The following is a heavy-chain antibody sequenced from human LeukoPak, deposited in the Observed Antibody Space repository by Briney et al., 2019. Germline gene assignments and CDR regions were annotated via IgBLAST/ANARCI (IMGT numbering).Heavy chain of an antibody. CDR3: ARGGLGSWTFDS. D-gene: IGHD3-10*01. Sequence: GGSLRLSCAASGFTFSSYEMNWVRQAPGKGLEWVSYISSSGSTIYYADSVKGRFTISRDNAKYSLHLQMDSLRADDTAVYSCARGGLGSWTFDSWGQGTLVTVSS. V-gene: IGHV3-48*03. CDR1: GFTFSSYE. J-gene: IGHJ5*01. CDR2: ISSSGSTI.